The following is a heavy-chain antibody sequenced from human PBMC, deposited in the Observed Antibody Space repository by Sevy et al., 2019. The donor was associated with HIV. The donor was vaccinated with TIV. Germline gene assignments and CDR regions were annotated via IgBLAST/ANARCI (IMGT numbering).Heavy chain of an antibody. CDR1: GNTLTEFA. J-gene: IGHJ4*02. D-gene: IGHD3-22*01. V-gene: IGHV1-24*01. CDR2: FDPEDDQT. Sequence: SSVKVSCKVSGNTLTEFAMHWVRQAPGKGLEWMGTFDPEDDQTIYAQNFQDRVTMTEDTSTDTAFMELSGLRSDDTAVYYYATTKDYYDSSAYPFDYWGQGTLVTVSS. CDR3: ATTKDYYDSSAYPFDY.